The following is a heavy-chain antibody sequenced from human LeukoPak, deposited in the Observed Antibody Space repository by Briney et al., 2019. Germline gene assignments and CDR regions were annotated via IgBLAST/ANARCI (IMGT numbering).Heavy chain of an antibody. D-gene: IGHD6-13*01. J-gene: IGHJ6*03. CDR2: IYYSGST. CDR1: GGSISSYY. V-gene: IGHV4-59*01. CDR3: ARTGRGSSSWIYYYYYMDV. Sequence: SETLSLTCTVSGGSISSYYWSWIRQPPGKGLEWIGYIYYSGSTNYNPSLKSRVTISVDTSKNQFSLKLSSVTAADTAVYYCARTGRGSSSWIYYYYYMDVWGKGTTVAVSS.